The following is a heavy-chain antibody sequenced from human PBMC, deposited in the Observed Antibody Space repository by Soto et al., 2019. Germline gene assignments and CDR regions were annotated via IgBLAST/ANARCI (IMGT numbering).Heavy chain of an antibody. CDR3: AHVFNSGYDPHYFDY. Sequence: SGPTLVNPTQTLTLTCTFSGFSLSTSGVGVGWIRQPPGQALEWLVFIYWDDDKRYSPSLRSRLTITKDTSKNQVVLTMTNMDPVDTATYYCAHVFNSGYDPHYFDYWGQGTLVTVSS. J-gene: IGHJ4*02. CDR1: GFSLSTSGVG. V-gene: IGHV2-5*02. CDR2: IYWDDDK. D-gene: IGHD5-12*01.